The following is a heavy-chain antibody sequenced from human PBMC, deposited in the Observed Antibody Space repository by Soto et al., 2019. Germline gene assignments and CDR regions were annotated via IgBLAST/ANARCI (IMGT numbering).Heavy chain of an antibody. V-gene: IGHV3-30*03. CDR1: GLAFSSYG. CDR2: ISYDGSLQ. Sequence: QAQLVESGGGVVQPGRSLRLSCAASGLAFSSYGMHWVRQAPGTGLEWVAVISYDGSLQHYADSVKGRFTISRDNSKNMVLLQISSVRVEDTAVYYCVSDRGYGHASVPYSWGQGTLVSFSS. CDR3: VSDRGYGHASVPYS. J-gene: IGHJ4*02. D-gene: IGHD5-18*01.